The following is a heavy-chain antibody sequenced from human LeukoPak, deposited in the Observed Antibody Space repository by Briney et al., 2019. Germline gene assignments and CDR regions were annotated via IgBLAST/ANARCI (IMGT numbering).Heavy chain of an antibody. V-gene: IGHV1-69*13. D-gene: IGHD3-16*02. CDR3: ARVFENYDYVWGSYRHNWFDP. CDR1: GGTFSSYA. J-gene: IGHJ5*02. Sequence: SVKVSCKASGGTFSSYAISWVRQAPGQGLEWMGGIIPIFGTANYAQKFQGRVTITADESTSTAYMELSSLRSEDTAVYYCARVFENYDYVWGSYRHNWFDPWGQGTLVTDSS. CDR2: IIPIFGTA.